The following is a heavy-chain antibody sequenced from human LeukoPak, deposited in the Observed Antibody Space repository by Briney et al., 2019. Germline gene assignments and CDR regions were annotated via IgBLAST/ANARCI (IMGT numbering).Heavy chain of an antibody. CDR1: GGSISSYY. V-gene: IGHV4-4*07. CDR2: IYTSGST. CDR3: ARPGGDYGDLPLDY. Sequence: SETLSLTCTVSGGSISSYYWSWIRQPAGKGLEWIGRIYTSGSTNYNPSLKSRVTMSVDTSKNQFSLKLSSVTAADTAVYYCARPGGDYGDLPLDYWGQGTLVTVSS. D-gene: IGHD4-17*01. J-gene: IGHJ4*02.